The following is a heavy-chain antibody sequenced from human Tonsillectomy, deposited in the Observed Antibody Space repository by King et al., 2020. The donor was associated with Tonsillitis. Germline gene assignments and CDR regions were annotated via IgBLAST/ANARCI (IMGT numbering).Heavy chain of an antibody. V-gene: IGHV3-66*01. J-gene: IGHJ6*03. CDR2: IYTGDST. CDR1: GFTVSGNY. CDR3: ARWGQLGYYYYYMDV. Sequence: VQLVESGGGLVQPGGSLRLSCAASGFTVSGNYMSWVRQTPEKGLEWVSVIYTGDSTYYADSVKGRFTISRDNSKNTLYLQMNNLRAEDTAVYYCARWGQLGYYYYYMDVWGKGTTVTVSS. D-gene: IGHD6-6*01.